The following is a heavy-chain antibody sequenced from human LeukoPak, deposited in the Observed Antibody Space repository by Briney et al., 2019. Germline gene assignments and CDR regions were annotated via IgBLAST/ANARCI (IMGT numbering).Heavy chain of an antibody. CDR2: ISYNSGTI. CDR1: GFTFSSYS. J-gene: IGHJ4*02. Sequence: GGSLRLSCAASGFTFSSYSMNWVRQAPGKGLEWLSYISYNSGTISYADSVKGRFTVSRDDAANSLYLQMTSLRVEDTAVYYCARGRLGGHFNWMPSPPDYWGQGTLVTVSS. CDR3: ARGRLGGHFNWMPSPPDY. V-gene: IGHV3-48*04. D-gene: IGHD3-9*01.